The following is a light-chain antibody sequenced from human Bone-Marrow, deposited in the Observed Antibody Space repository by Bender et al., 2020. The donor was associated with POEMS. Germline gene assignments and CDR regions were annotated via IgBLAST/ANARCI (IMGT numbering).Light chain of an antibody. CDR2: EDD. V-gene: IGLV3-1*01. Sequence: SYDLTQPPSVSVSPGQTATITCSGDNLGHKYVSWYQQQPGQSPVLIIYEDDKRPSGIPERFSASNSGNTATLTIIGTQTVDEAEYYCQAWDSSTAYVFGSGTRVTVL. J-gene: IGLJ1*01. CDR3: QAWDSSTAYV. CDR1: NLGHKY.